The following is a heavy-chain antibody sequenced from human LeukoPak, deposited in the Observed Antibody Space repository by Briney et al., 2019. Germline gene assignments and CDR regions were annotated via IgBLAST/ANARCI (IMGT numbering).Heavy chain of an antibody. D-gene: IGHD4-17*01. CDR1: GGSISRGGYY. J-gene: IGHJ4*02. Sequence: PSGTLSLTCTVSGGSISRGGYYWSWIRQHPGKGLEWIGYIYYSGSTYYNPSLKSRVTISVDTSKNQFSLKLSSVTAADTAVYYCARDDYGDYSFDYWGQGTLVTVSS. CDR3: ARDDYGDYSFDY. CDR2: IYYSGST. V-gene: IGHV4-31*03.